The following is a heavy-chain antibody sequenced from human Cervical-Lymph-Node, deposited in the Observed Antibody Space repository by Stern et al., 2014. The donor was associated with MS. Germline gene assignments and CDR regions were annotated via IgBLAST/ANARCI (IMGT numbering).Heavy chain of an antibody. Sequence: VQLLKSGAEVKKPGASVKVSCKASGYTVTSYYIHSVRQAPGHGLEWMGIINPSGGSTSYAQKFQGRVTMTRDTTTSTVYMELSSLRSEDTAVYYCAREVAGYRLGMMDVWGQGATVTVSS. CDR2: INPSGGST. CDR3: AREVAGYRLGMMDV. V-gene: IGHV1-46*01. J-gene: IGHJ6*02. CDR1: GYTVTSYY. D-gene: IGHD6-19*01.